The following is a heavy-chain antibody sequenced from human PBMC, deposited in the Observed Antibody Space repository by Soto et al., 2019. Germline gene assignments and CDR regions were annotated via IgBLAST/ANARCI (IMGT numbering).Heavy chain of an antibody. CDR3: AIAVAGPTAIAY. D-gene: IGHD6-19*01. CDR2: IYYSGST. CDR1: GGSVRSGDYY. J-gene: IGHJ4*02. Sequence: SETLSLTCTVSGGSVRSGDYYWTWIRQPPGKGLEWIGYIYYSGSTYYNPSLKSRVTISLDTSKNQFSLKLSSVTAADTAVYYCAIAVAGPTAIAYWGQGNQVTVSS. V-gene: IGHV4-30-4*01.